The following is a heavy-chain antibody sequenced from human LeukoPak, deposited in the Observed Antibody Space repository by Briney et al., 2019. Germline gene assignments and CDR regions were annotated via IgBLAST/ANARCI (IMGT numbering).Heavy chain of an antibody. D-gene: IGHD3-22*01. CDR3: ARIVADDSSGYYPWDY. J-gene: IGHJ4*02. Sequence: SGPTLVKPTQTLTLTCTFSGFSLSTSGMCVSWIRQPPGKALEWLARIDWDDDKYYSTSLKTRLTISKDTSKNQVVLTMTNMDPVDTATYYCARIVADDSSGYYPWDYWGQGTLVTVSS. V-gene: IGHV2-70*11. CDR1: GFSLSTSGMC. CDR2: IDWDDDK.